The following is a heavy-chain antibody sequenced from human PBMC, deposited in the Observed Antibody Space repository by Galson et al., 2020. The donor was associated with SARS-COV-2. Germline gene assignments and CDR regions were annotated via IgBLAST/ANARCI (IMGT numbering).Heavy chain of an antibody. Sequence: GESLKISCAASGFTFSSYSMNWVRQAPGKGLEWVSSISSSSSYIYYADSVKGRFTISRDNAKNSLYLQMNSLRAEDTAGYYGARGRHYYDSSGPLDYWGQGTLVTVSS. CDR2: ISSSSSYI. CDR3: ARGRHYYDSSGPLDY. CDR1: GFTFSSYS. D-gene: IGHD3-22*01. J-gene: IGHJ4*02. V-gene: IGHV3-21*01.